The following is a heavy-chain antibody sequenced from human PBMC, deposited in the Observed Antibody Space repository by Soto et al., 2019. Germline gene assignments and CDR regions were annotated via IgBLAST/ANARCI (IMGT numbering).Heavy chain of an antibody. CDR3: ATSNYCSATSCHSSH. CDR2: IYHRGGT. D-gene: IGHD2-2*02. Sequence: QVQLQESGPGLAKPSGTLSLTCNVSGASISSSNWWSWVRQPPGKGLEWIGEIYHRGGTNYNPSLRSRVTISLDKSKNQFSLELNSVTAADTAIYYCATSNYCSATSCHSSHWGQGTLVTVSS. J-gene: IGHJ4*02. CDR1: GASISSSNW. V-gene: IGHV4-4*02.